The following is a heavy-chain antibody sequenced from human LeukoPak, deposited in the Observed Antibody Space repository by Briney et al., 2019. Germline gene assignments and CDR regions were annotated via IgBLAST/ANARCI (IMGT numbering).Heavy chain of an antibody. V-gene: IGHV3-23*01. J-gene: IGHJ4*02. CDR1: GFTFSSYA. CDR2: ISGSGGST. Sequence: PGGSLRLSCAASGFTFSSYAMSWVRQAPGKGLEWVSAISGSGGSTYYADSVKGRFTISRDNSKNTLYLQMNSLRAEDTAVYYCANGGKYYYDSRHDYWGQGTLVTVSS. D-gene: IGHD3-22*01. CDR3: ANGGKYYYDSRHDY.